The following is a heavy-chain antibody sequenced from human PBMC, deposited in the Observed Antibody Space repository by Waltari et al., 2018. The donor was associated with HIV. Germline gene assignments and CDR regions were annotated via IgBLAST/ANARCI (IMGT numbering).Heavy chain of an antibody. D-gene: IGHD3-22*01. CDR2: SYPGDSDT. CDR3: ATSRSTYYDTGGYFDY. V-gene: IGHV5-51*03. CDR1: GYSFTNYW. Sequence: EVQLVQSGAEVKKPGESLKISCKASGYSFTNYWIGWVRQMPGKGLEWMGISYPGDSDTSYSPAFQGQVTSSADKSISTAYLQWSSLKASDTAMYYCATSRSTYYDTGGYFDYWGQGTLVTVSS. J-gene: IGHJ4*02.